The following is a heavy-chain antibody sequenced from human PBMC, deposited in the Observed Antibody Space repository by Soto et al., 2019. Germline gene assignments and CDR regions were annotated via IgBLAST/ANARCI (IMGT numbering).Heavy chain of an antibody. CDR3: ARETYSRSSYGMDV. J-gene: IGHJ6*02. D-gene: IGHD6-6*01. CDR1: GGSISSYY. Sequence: SETLSLTCTVSGGSISSYYWSWIRQPPGKGLEWIGYIYYSGSTNYNPSLKSRVTISVDTSKNQFSLKLSSVTAADTAVYYCARETYSRSSYGMDVWGQGTTVTVSS. CDR2: IYYSGST. V-gene: IGHV4-59*01.